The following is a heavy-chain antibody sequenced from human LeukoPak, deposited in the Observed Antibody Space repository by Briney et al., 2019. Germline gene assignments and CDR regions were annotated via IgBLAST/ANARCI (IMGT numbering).Heavy chain of an antibody. V-gene: IGHV3-9*01. Sequence: GGSLRLSCAASGFTFDDYAMHWVRQAPGKGLEWVSGISWNSGSIGYADSVKGRFTISGDNAKNSLYLQMNSLRAEDTALYYCAKAVLPGIAAPSFDYWGQGTLVTVSS. CDR2: ISWNSGSI. D-gene: IGHD6-13*01. J-gene: IGHJ4*02. CDR1: GFTFDDYA. CDR3: AKAVLPGIAAPSFDY.